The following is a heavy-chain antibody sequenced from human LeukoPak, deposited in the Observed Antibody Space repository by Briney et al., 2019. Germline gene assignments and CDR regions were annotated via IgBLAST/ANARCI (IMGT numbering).Heavy chain of an antibody. CDR2: INPNSGGT. CDR3: ARVIGFGELSLGY. CDR1: GYTFTGYY. J-gene: IGHJ4*02. V-gene: IGHV1-2*02. Sequence: ASVKVSCKASGYTFTGYYIHWVRQAPGQGLEWMGSINPNSGGTNYAQKFQGRVTMTRDTSIRTAYMELSRLRSDDTAVYYCARVIGFGELSLGYWGQGTLVTVSS. D-gene: IGHD3-10*01.